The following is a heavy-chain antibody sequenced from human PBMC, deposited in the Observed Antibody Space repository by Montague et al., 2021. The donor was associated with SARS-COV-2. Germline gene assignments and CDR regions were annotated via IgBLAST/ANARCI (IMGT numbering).Heavy chain of an antibody. CDR1: GGSISSYY. D-gene: IGHD6-13*01. CDR3: ARGVEGYSSSWYLDY. J-gene: IGHJ4*02. V-gene: IGHV4-59*01. CDR2: IYYSGST. Sequence: SETLSLTCTVSGGSISSYYWSWIRQPPGKGLEWIGYIYYSGSTNYNPSLKSRVTISVDTSKNQFSLKLSSVTAADTAVYYCARGVEGYSSSWYLDYWGQGTTVTVSS.